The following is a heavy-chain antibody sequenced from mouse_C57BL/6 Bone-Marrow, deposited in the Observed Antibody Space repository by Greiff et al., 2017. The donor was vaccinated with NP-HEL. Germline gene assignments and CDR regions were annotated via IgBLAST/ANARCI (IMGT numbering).Heavy chain of an antibody. CDR1: GYSITSGYY. Sequence: EVKLMESGPGLVKPSQSLSLTCSVTGYSITSGYYWNWIRQFPGNKLEWMGYISYDGSNNYNPSLKNRISITRDTSKNQFFLKLNSVTTEDTATYYCARGGDSSGPRRFAYWGQGTLVTVSA. CDR2: ISYDGSN. V-gene: IGHV3-6*01. D-gene: IGHD3-2*02. CDR3: ARGGDSSGPRRFAY. J-gene: IGHJ3*01.